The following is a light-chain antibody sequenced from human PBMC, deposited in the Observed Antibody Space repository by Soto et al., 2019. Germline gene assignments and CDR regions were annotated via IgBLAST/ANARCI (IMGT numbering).Light chain of an antibody. J-gene: IGLJ2*01. V-gene: IGLV2-8*01. CDR1: SSDVGGNKY. Sequence: QSALTKPPSASGSPGQSVAISCTGTSSDVGGNKYVSWYQQHPGKAPKLLIYEVSKRASGVPDRFSGSKSGNTASLTVSGLQAEDEADYYCGSYGGSRVFGGGTKLTVL. CDR3: GSYGGSRV. CDR2: EVS.